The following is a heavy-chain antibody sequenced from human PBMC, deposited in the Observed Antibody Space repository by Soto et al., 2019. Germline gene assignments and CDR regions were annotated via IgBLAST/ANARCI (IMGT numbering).Heavy chain of an antibody. D-gene: IGHD3-3*01. CDR3: ARTGMKYDHMDV. J-gene: IGHJ6*03. V-gene: IGHV4-39*01. CDR1: GGSINSTYYY. CDR2: IYSSGSA. Sequence: QLQLQESGPRLVKPSETLSLTCTVSGGSINSTYYYWGWIRQPPGKGLEWIGTIYSSGSAHYNPTLNRGVYISVDTTKEQCSMKLNSLMAEDTAIYWCARTGMKYDHMDVWGEGTTVTVSS.